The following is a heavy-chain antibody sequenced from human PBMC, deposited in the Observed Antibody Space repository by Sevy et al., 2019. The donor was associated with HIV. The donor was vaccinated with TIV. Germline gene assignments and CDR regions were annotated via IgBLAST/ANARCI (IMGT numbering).Heavy chain of an antibody. V-gene: IGHV4-59*01. Sequence: SETLSLTCSVSGDFINLYFWSWIRQPPGKGLEWIGYIYSGGSTNYNPSLKSRVTISLATSKDQFSLKLSSVTAADTAVYYCARESIGSVGDFDYWGQGTLVTVSS. D-gene: IGHD6-6*01. CDR1: GDFINLYF. CDR3: ARESIGSVGDFDY. CDR2: IYSGGST. J-gene: IGHJ4*02.